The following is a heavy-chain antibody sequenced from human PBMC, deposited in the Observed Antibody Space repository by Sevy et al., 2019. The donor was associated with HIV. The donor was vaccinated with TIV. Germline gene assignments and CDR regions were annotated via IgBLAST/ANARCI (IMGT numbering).Heavy chain of an antibody. CDR2: SGST. V-gene: IGHV4-59*01. J-gene: IGHJ4*02. CDR1: GVSISNYY. CDR3: ARGGPNQHQLYYFDY. Sequence: SETLSLTCTVSGVSISNYYWAWIRQPPGKGLECVGFSGSTNYNPSLKSRVTTSVDTSKNHFSLKLSSVTVADTAIYYCARGGPNQHQLYYFDYWGQGTLVTVSS. D-gene: IGHD6-13*01.